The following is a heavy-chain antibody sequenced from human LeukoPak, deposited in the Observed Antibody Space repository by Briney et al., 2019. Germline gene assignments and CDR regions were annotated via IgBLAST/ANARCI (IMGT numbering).Heavy chain of an antibody. D-gene: IGHD3-3*01. CDR1: GGSISSYY. CDR3: ARGDYDFWSGYYPRVLDY. Sequence: SETLSLTCTVSGGSISSYYWSWIRQPPGKGLEWIGEINHSGSTNYNPSLKSRVTISVDTSKNQFSLKLSSVTAADTAVYYCARGDYDFWSGYYPRVLDYWGQGTLVTVSS. CDR2: INHSGST. V-gene: IGHV4-34*01. J-gene: IGHJ4*02.